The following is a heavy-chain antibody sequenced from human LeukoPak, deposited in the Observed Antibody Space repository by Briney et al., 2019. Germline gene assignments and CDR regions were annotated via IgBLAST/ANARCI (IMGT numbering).Heavy chain of an antibody. D-gene: IGHD6-6*01. Sequence: GGSLRLSCGGSGFTFSSYWMHWVRQAPGKGLVWVSRINSDGSSTSYADSVKGRFTISRDNAKKTLYLQMNSVRAEDTAVYYCVRDPSHILSTSSVDLWGQGTVVTVSS. CDR2: INSDGSST. J-gene: IGHJ5*02. CDR1: GFTFSSYW. V-gene: IGHV3-74*01. CDR3: VRDPSHILSTSSVDL.